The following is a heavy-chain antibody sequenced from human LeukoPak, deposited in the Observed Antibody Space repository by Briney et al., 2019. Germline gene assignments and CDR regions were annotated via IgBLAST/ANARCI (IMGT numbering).Heavy chain of an antibody. CDR2: IYYSGST. D-gene: IGHD3-3*01. V-gene: IGHV4-39*01. CDR3: ATNEWSGYYFEY. CDR1: GGSISSSSYY. Sequence: SETLSLTCTVSGGSISSSSYYWGWIRQPPGKGLEWIGSIYYSGSTYYNPSLKSRVTISVDTSKNQFSLKLSSVTAADTAVYYCATNEWSGYYFEYWGQGTLVPVSS. J-gene: IGHJ4*02.